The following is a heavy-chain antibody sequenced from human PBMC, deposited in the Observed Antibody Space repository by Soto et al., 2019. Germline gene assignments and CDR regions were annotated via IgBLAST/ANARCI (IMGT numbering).Heavy chain of an antibody. J-gene: IGHJ4*02. D-gene: IGHD1-26*01. CDR1: GFTFSDYW. CDR2: IKQDGSVK. Sequence: GGSLRLSCSASGFTFSDYWMSWVRQAPGEGLEWVANIKQDGSVKYYVDSVKGRFTISRDNAKNTLYLLMSSLRAEDTALYYCARKVGDYWGQGTLVTVSS. CDR3: ARKVGDY. V-gene: IGHV3-7*05.